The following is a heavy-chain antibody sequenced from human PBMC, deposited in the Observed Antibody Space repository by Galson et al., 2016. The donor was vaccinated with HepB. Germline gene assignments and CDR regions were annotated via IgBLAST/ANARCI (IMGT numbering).Heavy chain of an antibody. CDR1: GFTFGDYD. CDR3: TRGDVYDYGDFYNDY. CDR2: IRSKANSYAT. Sequence: SLRLSCAASGFTFGDYDMTWFRQAPGKGLEWVGRIRSKANSYATAYAASVKGRFTISRDDSKNTAYLQMNSLKTEDTAVYYCTRGDVYDYGDFYNDYWGQGTLVTVAS. J-gene: IGHJ4*02. D-gene: IGHD4-17*01. V-gene: IGHV3-73*01.